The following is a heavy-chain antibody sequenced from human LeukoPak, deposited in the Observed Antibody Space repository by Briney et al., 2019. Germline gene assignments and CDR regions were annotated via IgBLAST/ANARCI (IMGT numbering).Heavy chain of an antibody. Sequence: GGSLRLSCAASGFTFTNAWMSWVRQAPGKGLESVGRIKSKTDGGTTDYAAPVKGRFTISRDDSKNTLYLQMNSLKTEDTAVYYCTTGIVPAAKYYFDYWGQGTLVTVSS. J-gene: IGHJ4*02. D-gene: IGHD2-2*01. CDR2: IKSKTDGGTT. CDR3: TTGIVPAAKYYFDY. V-gene: IGHV3-15*01. CDR1: GFTFTNAW.